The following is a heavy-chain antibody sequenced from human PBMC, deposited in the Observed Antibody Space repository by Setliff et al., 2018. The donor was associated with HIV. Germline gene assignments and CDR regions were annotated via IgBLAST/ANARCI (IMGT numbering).Heavy chain of an antibody. J-gene: IGHJ4*02. Sequence: KASETLSLTCAVSGYSVSSGYYWGWIRQPPGKGLEWIASIYYSGSTYYAPSLKSRVTISVDRSRNQFSLTLSSVTAADTATYYCARQGAVTGHSFDYWGQGALVTVSS. CDR3: ARQGAVTGHSFDY. CDR1: GYSVSSGYY. V-gene: IGHV4-38-2*01. CDR2: IYYSGST. D-gene: IGHD6-19*01.